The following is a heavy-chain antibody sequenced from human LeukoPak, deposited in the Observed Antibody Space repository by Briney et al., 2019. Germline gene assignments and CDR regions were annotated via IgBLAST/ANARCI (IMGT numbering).Heavy chain of an antibody. J-gene: IGHJ1*01. CDR1: GFTFSSYS. Sequence: PGGSLRLSCAASGFTFSSYSMNWVRQAPGKGLEWVSYISSSSSTIYYADSVKGRFTISRDNAKNSLYLQMNSLRAEDTAVYYCAKGFLTGYPPRAEYFQHWGQGTLVTVSS. V-gene: IGHV3-48*04. CDR3: AKGFLTGYPPRAEYFQH. D-gene: IGHD3-9*01. CDR2: ISSSSSTI.